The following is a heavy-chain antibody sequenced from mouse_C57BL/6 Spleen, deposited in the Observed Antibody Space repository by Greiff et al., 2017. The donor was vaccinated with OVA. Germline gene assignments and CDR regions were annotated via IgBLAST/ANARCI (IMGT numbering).Heavy chain of an antibody. CDR3: VPLEYFDV. V-gene: IGHV1-39*01. Sequence: VQLQQSGPELVKPGASVKISCKASGYSFTDYNMNWVKQSNGKSLEWIGVINPNYGTTSYNQKFKGKATLTVDQSSSTAYMQLNGLTSVDSAVYCCVPLEYFDVWGTGTTVTVSS. CDR1: GYSFTDYN. CDR2: INPNYGTT. J-gene: IGHJ1*03.